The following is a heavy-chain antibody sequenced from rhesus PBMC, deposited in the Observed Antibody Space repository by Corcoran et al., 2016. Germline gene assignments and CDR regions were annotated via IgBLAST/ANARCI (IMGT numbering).Heavy chain of an antibody. CDR3: VQDGGV. Sequence: VQLVESGGGLAKPGGSLRLSCAASGFTFRNYWMYWVRQAPGKGLEGISSINSGGSNTYYADSVKGRFTISREDAKNTVNLQMDSLRPEDTAVYYCVQDGGVWGPGVLVTVSS. J-gene: IGHJ5-1*01. V-gene: IGHV3-28*02. CDR2: INSGGSNT. CDR1: GFTFRNYW.